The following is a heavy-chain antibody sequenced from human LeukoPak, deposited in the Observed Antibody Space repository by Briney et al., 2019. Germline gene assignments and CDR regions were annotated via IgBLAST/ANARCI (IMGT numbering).Heavy chain of an antibody. V-gene: IGHV3-33*08. CDR2: IAYDGSRA. D-gene: IGHD1-14*01. CDR3: TRYNNDHFDY. J-gene: IGHJ4*02. CDR1: GFTFSSYW. Sequence: GGSLRLSCAASGFTFSSYWMNWVRQAPGKGLEWVAVIAYDGSRAFYADSVKGRFTISRDNSKNTMSVQMDDLRAEDTAVYYCTRYNNDHFDYWGQGTLVTVSS.